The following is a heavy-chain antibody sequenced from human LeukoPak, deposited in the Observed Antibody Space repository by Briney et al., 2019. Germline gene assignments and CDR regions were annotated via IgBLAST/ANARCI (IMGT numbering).Heavy chain of an antibody. CDR3: ARANWDYYYYYYMDV. CDR2: IYSGGST. V-gene: IGHV3-53*01. J-gene: IGHJ6*03. Sequence: GGSLRLSCAASGFTVSSNYMSWVRQAPGKGLEWVSVIYSGGSTYYADSVKGRFTISRDNSKNTLYLQMNSLRAEDTAVYYCARANWDYYYYYYMDVWGKGTTVTISS. D-gene: IGHD1-26*01. CDR1: GFTVSSNY.